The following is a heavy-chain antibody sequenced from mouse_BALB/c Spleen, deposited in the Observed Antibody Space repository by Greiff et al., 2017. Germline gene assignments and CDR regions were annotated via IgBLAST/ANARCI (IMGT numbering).Heavy chain of an antibody. D-gene: IGHD2-4*01. J-gene: IGHJ4*01. CDR2: ISYDGSN. Sequence: EVQLQQSGPGLVKPSQSLSLTCSVTGYSITSGYYWNWIRQFPGNKLEWMGYISYDGSNNYNPSLKNRISITRDTSKNQFFLKLNSVTTEDTATYYCARGDYDIYAMDYWGQGTSVTVSS. V-gene: IGHV3-6*02. CDR1: GYSITSGYY. CDR3: ARGDYDIYAMDY.